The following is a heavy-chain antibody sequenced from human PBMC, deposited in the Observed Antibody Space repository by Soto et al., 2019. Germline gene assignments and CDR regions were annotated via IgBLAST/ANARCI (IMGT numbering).Heavy chain of an antibody. CDR3: ARGVDTAMVLSWFDP. CDR1: GDSVSSNSAA. Sequence: SQTLSLTCAISGDSVSSNSAAWNWIRQSPSRGLEWLGRAYYRSKWYNDYAVSVKSRITINPDTSKNQFSLQLNSVTPEDTAVYYCARGVDTAMVLSWFDPWGQGTLVTVSS. D-gene: IGHD5-18*01. J-gene: IGHJ5*02. CDR2: AYYRSKWYN. V-gene: IGHV6-1*01.